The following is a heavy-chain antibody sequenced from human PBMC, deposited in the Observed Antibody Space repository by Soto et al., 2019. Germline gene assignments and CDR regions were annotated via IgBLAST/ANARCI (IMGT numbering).Heavy chain of an antibody. V-gene: IGHV3-23*01. Sequence: LRLSFSATGFTFSNYAMTWVRRAAGKGLEWVSAISDAGERTNYEDSVRGRFTVSRDNSKNTLYLQMNALRAEDTAVYYCAKDISTVWSRGIDFWGQGTLVTVSS. J-gene: IGHJ4*02. CDR1: GFTFSNYA. CDR2: ISDAGERT. CDR3: AKDISTVWSRGIDF. D-gene: IGHD2-2*01.